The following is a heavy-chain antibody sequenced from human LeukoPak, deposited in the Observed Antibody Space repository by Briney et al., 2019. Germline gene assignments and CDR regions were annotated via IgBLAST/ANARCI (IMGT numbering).Heavy chain of an antibody. Sequence: GGSLRLSCAVSGFSFDDYVMHWVRQVPGKGLAWVSGISWNSDNIDYADSVKGRFTTSRDNAKNSLYLQMNSLRAEDTALYYCAINGGGDSGYGNFDYWGQGTLVTVSS. V-gene: IGHV3-9*01. CDR1: GFSFDDYV. J-gene: IGHJ4*02. CDR2: ISWNSDNI. D-gene: IGHD5-12*01. CDR3: AINGGGDSGYGNFDY.